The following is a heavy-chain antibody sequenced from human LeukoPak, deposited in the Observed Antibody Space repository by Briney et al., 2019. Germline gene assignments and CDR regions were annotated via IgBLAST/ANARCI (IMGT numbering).Heavy chain of an antibody. D-gene: IGHD6-19*01. Sequence: GGSLRLSCAASGFTFSSYAMSWVRQAPGKGLEWVSAIGGSGGSTYYADSVKGRFTISRDNSKNTLYLQMNSLRAEDTAVYYCAREGSSGWYAGLYWGQGTLVTVSS. CDR3: AREGSSGWYAGLY. J-gene: IGHJ4*02. V-gene: IGHV3-23*01. CDR1: GFTFSSYA. CDR2: IGGSGGST.